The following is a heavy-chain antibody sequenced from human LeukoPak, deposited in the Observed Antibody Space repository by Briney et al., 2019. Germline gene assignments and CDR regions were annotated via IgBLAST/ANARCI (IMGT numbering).Heavy chain of an antibody. J-gene: IGHJ4*02. CDR3: ARGTTDSDGLRNFDY. CDR2: INHSGST. Sequence: SETLSLPCAVYGGSFSGYYWSWIRQPPGKGLEWIGEINHSGSTNYNPSLKSRVTISVDTSKNQFSLKLSSVTAADTAVYYCARGTTDSDGLRNFDYWGQGTLVTVSS. CDR1: GGSFSGYY. D-gene: IGHD1-1*01. V-gene: IGHV4-34*01.